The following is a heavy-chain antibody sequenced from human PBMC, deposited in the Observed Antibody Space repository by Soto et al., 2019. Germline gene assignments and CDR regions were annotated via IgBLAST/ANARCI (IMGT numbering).Heavy chain of an antibody. J-gene: IGHJ5*02. Sequence: PGGSLRLSCAASGFTFSSYSMNWVRQAPGKGLEWVSYISSSSSTIYYADSVKGRFTISRDNAKNSLYLQMNSLRAEDTAVYYCARDGSYSSSSRWFDPWGQGTLVTVSS. CDR2: ISSSSSTI. D-gene: IGHD6-6*01. CDR3: ARDGSYSSSSRWFDP. CDR1: GFTFSSYS. V-gene: IGHV3-48*01.